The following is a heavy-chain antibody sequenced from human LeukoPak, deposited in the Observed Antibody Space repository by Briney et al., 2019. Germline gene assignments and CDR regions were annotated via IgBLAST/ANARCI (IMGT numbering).Heavy chain of an antibody. Sequence: GESLKISCKGSGYGFTTYWIGWVRQMPGKGLEWMGIIYPGDSDTRYSPSFQGQVTISADKSISTAYLQWSSLKASDTAMYYCARQGEYYYDSSGYYGYWGQGTLVTVSS. J-gene: IGHJ4*02. CDR1: GYGFTTYW. CDR3: ARQGEYYYDSSGYYGY. V-gene: IGHV5-51*01. D-gene: IGHD3-22*01. CDR2: IYPGDSDT.